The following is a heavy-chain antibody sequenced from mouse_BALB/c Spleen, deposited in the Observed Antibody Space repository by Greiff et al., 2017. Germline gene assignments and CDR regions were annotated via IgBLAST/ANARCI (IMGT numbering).Heavy chain of an antibody. CDR3: AITTVVASYYAMDY. J-gene: IGHJ4*01. CDR2: IDPYDSET. Sequence: QVQLQQSGAELVRPGASVKLSCKASGYTFTSYWMNWVKQRPEQGLEWIGRIDPYDSETHYNQKFKDKAILTVDKSSSTAYMQLSSLTSEDSAVYYCAITTVVASYYAMDYWGQGTSVTVSS. D-gene: IGHD1-1*01. V-gene: IGHV1-74*01. CDR1: GYTFTSYW.